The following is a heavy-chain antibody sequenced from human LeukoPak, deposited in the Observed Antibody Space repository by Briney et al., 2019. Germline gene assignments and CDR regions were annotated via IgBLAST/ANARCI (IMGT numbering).Heavy chain of an antibody. CDR2: IYYSGST. Sequence: SETLSLTCAVYGGSFSGYYWSWIRQPPGKGLEWIGYIYYSGSTNYNPSLKSRVTISVDTSKNQLSLKLSSVPAADTAVYYCARLYCGGDCFDYWGQGTLVTVSS. CDR1: GGSFSGYY. J-gene: IGHJ4*02. V-gene: IGHV4-59*01. D-gene: IGHD2-21*01. CDR3: ARLYCGGDCFDY.